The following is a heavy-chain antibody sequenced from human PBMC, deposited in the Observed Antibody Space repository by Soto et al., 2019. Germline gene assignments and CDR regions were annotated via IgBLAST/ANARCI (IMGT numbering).Heavy chain of an antibody. CDR3: ASGILGASTRAFNL. CDR1: GYTFNRHD. D-gene: IGHD2-8*02. Sequence: SVKVSCKASGYTFNRHDVNWVRLAAGQGPEWMGWMNPNTGETGFAQNFQGRVHMTRDTSTSTAYLQLTGLRSGDTAIYFCASGILGASTRAFNLWGQGTMVTVS. J-gene: IGHJ3*01. CDR2: MNPNTGET. V-gene: IGHV1-8*01.